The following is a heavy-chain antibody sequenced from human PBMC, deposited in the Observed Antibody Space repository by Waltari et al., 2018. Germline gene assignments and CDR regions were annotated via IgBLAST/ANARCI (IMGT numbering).Heavy chain of an antibody. V-gene: IGHV4-4*07. D-gene: IGHD6-13*01. J-gene: IGHJ4*02. CDR2: IYTSGST. CDR1: CDSLISYS. CDR3: ARDRGIAAAGIFDY. Sequence: QVQLQESGPGLVKPSETLSLACTVPCDSLISYSWSWTRQPAGKGLEWIGRIYTSGSTNYSPSLKSRVTMSVDTSKKQFSLQLSSVTAADTAVYYCARDRGIAAAGIFDYWGQGSLVTVSS.